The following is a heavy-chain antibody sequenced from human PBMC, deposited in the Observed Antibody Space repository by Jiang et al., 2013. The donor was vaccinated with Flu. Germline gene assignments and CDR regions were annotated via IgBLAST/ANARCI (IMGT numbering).Heavy chain of an antibody. D-gene: IGHD3-22*01. V-gene: IGHV3-74*01. J-gene: IGHJ4*02. Sequence: VESGGDLVQPGGSLRLSCAASGFTFSSNWMHWVRQAPGKGLVWVSRIKTDGSYTNYADSVKGRFTISRDNAKNTLYLQMNSLRAEDTAVYYCAGGDSGYINYWGQGTLVTVSS. CDR1: GFTFSSNW. CDR2: IKTDGSYT. CDR3: AGGDSGYINY.